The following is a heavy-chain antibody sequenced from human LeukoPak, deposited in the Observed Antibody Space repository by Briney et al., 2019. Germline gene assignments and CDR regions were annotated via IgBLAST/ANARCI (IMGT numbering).Heavy chain of an antibody. V-gene: IGHV3-15*01. CDR2: IKSKTDGGTT. CDR3: TPTRPAWSLYYYYGMDV. D-gene: IGHD2-8*02. CDR1: GFSFRNAW. Sequence: KPGGSLRLSCAASGFSFRNAWMSWVRQAPGKGLEWVGRIKSKTDGGTTDYAAPVKGRFTISRDDSKNTLYLQMNSLKTEDTAVYYCTPTRPAWSLYYYYGMDVWGQGTTVTVSS. J-gene: IGHJ6*02.